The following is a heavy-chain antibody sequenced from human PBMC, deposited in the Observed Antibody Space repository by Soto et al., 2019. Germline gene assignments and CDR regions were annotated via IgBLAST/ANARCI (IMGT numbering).Heavy chain of an antibody. CDR3: ARDLVPTDDYHRFYYGADV. D-gene: IGHD2-21*01. CDR1: GFTFSDYY. V-gene: IGHV3-11*01. Sequence: GGSLRLSCAASGFTFSDYYMNWIRQAPGKGLEWVSYISGRGTHIYYAESVKGRFTISRDNAKNSLDLQMNSLRAEDTAVYYCARDLVPTDDYHRFYYGADVWGQGTTVTVSS. CDR2: ISGRGTHI. J-gene: IGHJ6*02.